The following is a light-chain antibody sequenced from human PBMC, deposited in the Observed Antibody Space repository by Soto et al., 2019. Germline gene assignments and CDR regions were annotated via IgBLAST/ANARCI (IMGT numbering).Light chain of an antibody. J-gene: IGLJ1*01. CDR2: EVS. V-gene: IGLV2-8*01. Sequence: QSALTQPPSASWSPGQSVTISCTGTSSDVGKYDYVSWFQHHPGKAPKLIIYEVSKRPSGVPDRFSGSKSGSTASLTVSGLQTEDEADYYCNSYVAGSNVFGTGTKVTVL. CDR3: NSYVAGSNV. CDR1: SSDVGKYDY.